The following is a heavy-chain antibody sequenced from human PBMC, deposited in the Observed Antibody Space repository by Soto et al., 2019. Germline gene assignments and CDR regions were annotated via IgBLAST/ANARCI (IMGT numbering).Heavy chain of an antibody. J-gene: IGHJ4*02. V-gene: IGHV3-7*05. CDR2: IKQDGSEK. CDR1: GFTFSSYW. CDR3: ARESLTQTYYYFWSGYYSTEAKSVFDY. D-gene: IGHD3-3*01. Sequence: GGSLRLSCAASGFTFSSYWMSWVRQAPGKGLEWVANIKQDGSEKYYVDSVKGRFTISRDNAKNSLYLQMNSLRAEDTVVYYCARESLTQTYYYFWSGYYSTEAKSVFDYWGQGTLVTVSS.